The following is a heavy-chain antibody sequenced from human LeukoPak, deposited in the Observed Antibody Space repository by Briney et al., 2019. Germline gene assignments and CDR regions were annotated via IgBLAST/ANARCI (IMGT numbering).Heavy chain of an antibody. Sequence: KAGASLKISCKGSGSSFTSYWIGWVRQMPGKGLEWMGIIYPGDSDTRYSPSFQGQVTISADKSISTAYLQWSSLKASDTAMYYCARLVEYGGNSEFDYWGQGTLVTVSS. V-gene: IGHV5-51*01. D-gene: IGHD4-23*01. CDR2: IYPGDSDT. J-gene: IGHJ4*02. CDR1: GSSFTSYW. CDR3: ARLVEYGGNSEFDY.